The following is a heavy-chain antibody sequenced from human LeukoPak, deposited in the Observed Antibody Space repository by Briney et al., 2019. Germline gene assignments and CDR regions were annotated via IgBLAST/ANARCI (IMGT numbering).Heavy chain of an antibody. Sequence: ASVKVSCKVSGYTLTELSMHWVRQAPGKGLEWMGGFDPEDGETIYAQKFQGRVTMTEDTFTDTAYMELSSLRSEDTAVYYCATTGIAVAGPKPFDYWGQGTLVTVSS. J-gene: IGHJ4*02. CDR2: FDPEDGET. CDR3: ATTGIAVAGPKPFDY. V-gene: IGHV1-24*01. CDR1: GYTLTELS. D-gene: IGHD6-19*01.